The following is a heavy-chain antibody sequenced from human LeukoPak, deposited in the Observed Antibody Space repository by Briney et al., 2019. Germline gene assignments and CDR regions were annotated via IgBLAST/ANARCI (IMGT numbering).Heavy chain of an antibody. D-gene: IGHD5-18*01. J-gene: IGHJ4*02. CDR2: IYYSGST. Sequence: SVTLSLTCTVSGGSISSYYWSWIRQPPGKGLEWIGYIYYSGSTNYNPSLKSRVTISVDTSKNQFSLKLSSVTAADTAVYYCARQYSYGYYFDYWGQGTLVTVSS. CDR1: GGSISSYY. V-gene: IGHV4-59*01. CDR3: ARQYSYGYYFDY.